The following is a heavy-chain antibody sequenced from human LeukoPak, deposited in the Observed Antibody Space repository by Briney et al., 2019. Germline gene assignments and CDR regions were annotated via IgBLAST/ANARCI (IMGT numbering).Heavy chain of an antibody. CDR3: AXXHPNYYDSSGSLQH. CDR1: GYTFTSYA. Sequence: ASVKVSCKASGYTFTSYAMNWVRQAPGQGLEWMGWINTNTGNPTYAQGFTGRFVFSLDTSVSTAYLQISSLKAEDTAVYYCAXXHPNYYDSSGSLQHWGQGTLVTVSS. V-gene: IGHV7-4-1*02. J-gene: IGHJ1*01. CDR2: INTNTGNP. D-gene: IGHD3-22*01.